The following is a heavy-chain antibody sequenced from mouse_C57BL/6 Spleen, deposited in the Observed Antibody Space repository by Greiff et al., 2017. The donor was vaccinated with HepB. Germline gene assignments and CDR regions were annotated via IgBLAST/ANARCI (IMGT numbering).Heavy chain of an antibody. CDR1: GFTFSDYG. J-gene: IGHJ2*01. CDR2: ISSGSSTN. CDR3: ATALYDSGYYFDY. D-gene: IGHD2-12*01. Sequence: EVHLVESGGGLVKPGGSLKLSCAASGFTFSDYGMHWVRQAPEKGLEWVAYISSGSSTNYYADTVKGRFTISRDKAKNTLFLQMTSLRSEDTAMCYCATALYDSGYYFDYWGQGTTLTVSS. V-gene: IGHV5-17*01.